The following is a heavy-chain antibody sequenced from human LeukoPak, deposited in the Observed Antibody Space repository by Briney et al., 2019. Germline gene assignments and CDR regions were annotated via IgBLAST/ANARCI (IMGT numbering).Heavy chain of an antibody. J-gene: IGHJ4*02. Sequence: GGSRSLSCAASGFPFRSSAMSWVRQAPGKGLYGVSAISGSGTGTYYADSVKGRFTISRDSSKNTLYLQMTSLRAENPAVYYCAKDGGTGTRFDYWGQGTLVTVSS. V-gene: IGHV3-23*01. D-gene: IGHD1-7*01. CDR3: AKDGGTGTRFDY. CDR1: GFPFRSSA. CDR2: ISGSGTGT.